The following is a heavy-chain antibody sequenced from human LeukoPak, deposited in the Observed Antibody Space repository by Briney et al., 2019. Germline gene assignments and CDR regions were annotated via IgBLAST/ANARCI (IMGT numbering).Heavy chain of an antibody. CDR3: ARGETGYYYGSGSSALFDY. CDR1: GYTFTGYY. Sequence: ASVKVSCKASGYTFTGYYMHWVRQAPGQGLEWMGWINPNSGGTNYAQKFQGRVTMTRDTSISTAYMELSRLRSDDTAVYYCARGETGYYYGSGSSALFDYWGQGTLVTVSS. V-gene: IGHV1-2*02. D-gene: IGHD3-10*01. CDR2: INPNSGGT. J-gene: IGHJ4*02.